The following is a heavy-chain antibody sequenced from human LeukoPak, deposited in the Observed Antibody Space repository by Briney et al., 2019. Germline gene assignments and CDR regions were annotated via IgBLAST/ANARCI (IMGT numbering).Heavy chain of an antibody. CDR3: ARGRGRYCSSTSCRNWFDP. D-gene: IGHD2-2*01. Sequence: PSETLSLTCTVSGGSISSSSYYWGWIRQPPGKGLEWIGSIYYSGSTYYNPSLKSRVTISVDTSKNQFSLKLSSVTAADTAVYYCARGRGRYCSSTSCRNWFDPWGQGTLVTVSS. CDR1: GGSISSSSYY. CDR2: IYYSGST. J-gene: IGHJ5*02. V-gene: IGHV4-39*01.